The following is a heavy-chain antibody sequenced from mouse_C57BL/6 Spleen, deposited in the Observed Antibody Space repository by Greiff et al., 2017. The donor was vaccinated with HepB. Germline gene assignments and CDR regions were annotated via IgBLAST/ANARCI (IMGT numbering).Heavy chain of an antibody. D-gene: IGHD1-1*01. CDR1: GFTFSSYG. CDR3: ARQYYYGSSPYYAMDY. Sequence: EVQLVESGGDLVKPGGSLKLSCAASGFTFSSYGMSWVRQTPDKRLEWVATISSGGSYTYYPDSVKGRFTISRDNAKNTLYLQMSSLKSEDTAMYYCARQYYYGSSPYYAMDYWGQGTSVTVSS. J-gene: IGHJ4*01. CDR2: ISSGGSYT. V-gene: IGHV5-6*01.